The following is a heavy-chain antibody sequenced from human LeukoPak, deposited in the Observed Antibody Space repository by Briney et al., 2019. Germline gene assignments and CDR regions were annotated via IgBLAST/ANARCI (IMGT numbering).Heavy chain of an antibody. Sequence: GASVKVSCKASGYTFTSYGISWGRQAPGQGLEWMGWISAYNGNTNYAQKLQGRVTMTTDTSTSTAYMELRSLRSDDTAVYYCARDLDGSGSWNWFDPWGQGTLVTVSS. J-gene: IGHJ5*02. CDR3: ARDLDGSGSWNWFDP. D-gene: IGHD3-10*01. V-gene: IGHV1-18*01. CDR1: GYTFTSYG. CDR2: ISAYNGNT.